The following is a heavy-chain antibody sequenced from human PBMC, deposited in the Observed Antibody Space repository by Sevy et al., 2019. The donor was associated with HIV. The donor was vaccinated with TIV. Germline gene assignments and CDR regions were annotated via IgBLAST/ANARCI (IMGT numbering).Heavy chain of an antibody. CDR2: LSWNSGGI. V-gene: IGHV3-9*01. D-gene: IGHD2-15*01. CDR1: GFNFDDYG. Sequence: GGSLRLSCGASGFNFDDYGMHWVRQAPGKGPEWVSGLSWNSGGIGYGDSGKGRFTISRDNAKNHLSLQMNSLRAEDTALYYGAKDVRVGAATGDAFDMWGQGTMVTVSS. J-gene: IGHJ3*02. CDR3: AKDVRVGAATGDAFDM.